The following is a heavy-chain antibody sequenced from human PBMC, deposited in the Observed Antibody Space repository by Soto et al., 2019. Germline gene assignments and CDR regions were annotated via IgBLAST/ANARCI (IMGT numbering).Heavy chain of an antibody. V-gene: IGHV4-34*01. Sequence: PSETLSLTCTVSGGSFTGHFWSWVRQPPGKGLEWIGEVSHSGNTKYYPSLRSRVTLSVDSSKNQISLALTSVTAEDTAVYYCAKDPVVVAAKSHLDYWGQGTLVTVSS. J-gene: IGHJ4*02. D-gene: IGHD2-15*01. CDR1: GGSFTGHF. CDR2: VSHSGNT. CDR3: AKDPVVVAAKSHLDY.